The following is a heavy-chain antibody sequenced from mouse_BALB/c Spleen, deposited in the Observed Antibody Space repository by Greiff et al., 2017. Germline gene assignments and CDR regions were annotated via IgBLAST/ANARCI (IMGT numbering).Heavy chain of an antibody. J-gene: IGHJ2*01. CDR2: INPYNGDT. D-gene: IGHD1-1*01. V-gene: IGHV1-37*01. CDR1: GYSFTGYF. CDR3: GRDYGSSYVNYFDY. Sequence: VQLKESGPELVKPGASVKISCKASGYSFTGYFMNWVKQSHGKSLEWIGRINPYNGDTFYNQKFKGKATLTVDKSSSTAHMELLSLTSEDSAVYYCGRDYGSSYVNYFDYWGQGTTLTVSS.